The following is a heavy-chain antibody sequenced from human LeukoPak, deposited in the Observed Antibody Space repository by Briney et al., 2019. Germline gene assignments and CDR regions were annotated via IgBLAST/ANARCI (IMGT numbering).Heavy chain of an antibody. CDR3: ARGRYYDSSGPSDY. J-gene: IGHJ4*02. CDR1: GFTFSSYW. D-gene: IGHD3-22*01. V-gene: IGHV3-7*01. CDR2: IKQDGSEK. Sequence: GGSLRLSCAASGFTFSSYWMSWVRQAPGKGLEWVANIKQDGSEKYYVDSVKGRFTISRDNAKNSLYLQMNSLRAEDTAVYYCARGRYYDSSGPSDYWGQGTLVTVSS.